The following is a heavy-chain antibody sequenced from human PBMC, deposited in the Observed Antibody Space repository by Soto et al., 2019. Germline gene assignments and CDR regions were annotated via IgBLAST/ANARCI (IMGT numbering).Heavy chain of an antibody. CDR1: GYDFTTYG. J-gene: IGHJ4*02. D-gene: IGHD1-1*01. CDR2: ISAHNGNT. CDR3: ARGRYGDY. V-gene: IGHV1-18*01. Sequence: QVHLVQSGAEVKKPGASVKVSCKGSGYDFTTYGITWVRQAPGQGLEWMAWISAHNGNTDYAQKLXGXVXXTRATSTSTAYMELRSLRSDDTAVYYCARGRYGDYWGQGALVTVSS.